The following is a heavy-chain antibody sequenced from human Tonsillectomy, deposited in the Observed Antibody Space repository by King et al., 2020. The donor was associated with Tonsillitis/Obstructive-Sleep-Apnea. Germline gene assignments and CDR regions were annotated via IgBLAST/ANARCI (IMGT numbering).Heavy chain of an antibody. CDR1: GYTFTGYY. V-gene: IGHV1-2*02. CDR2: INPNRGGT. CDR3: ARGVRYDSSGYYYSPFDY. J-gene: IGHJ4*02. Sequence: QLVQSGAEVKKPGASVKVSCKASGYTFTGYYMHWVRQAPGQGLEWRGWINPNRGGTNYAQTCQGRVTMTRDTYISTAYMELSRLRSDDTAVYYCARGVRYDSSGYYYSPFDYWGEGTLVTVSS. D-gene: IGHD3-22*01.